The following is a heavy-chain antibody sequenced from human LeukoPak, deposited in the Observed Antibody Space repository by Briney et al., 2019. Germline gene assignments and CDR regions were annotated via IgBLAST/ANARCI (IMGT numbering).Heavy chain of an antibody. V-gene: IGHV3-30*18. CDR1: GFTFSSYG. CDR2: ISCDGSNK. CDR3: AKDLQYCSGGSCYPYRHWYFDL. J-gene: IGHJ2*01. D-gene: IGHD2-15*01. Sequence: GRSLRLSCAASGFTFSSYGMHWVRQAPGKGLEWVAVISCDGSNKYYADSVKGRFTISRDNSKNTLYLQMNSLRAEDTAVYYCAKDLQYCSGGSCYPYRHWYFDLWGRGTLVTVSS.